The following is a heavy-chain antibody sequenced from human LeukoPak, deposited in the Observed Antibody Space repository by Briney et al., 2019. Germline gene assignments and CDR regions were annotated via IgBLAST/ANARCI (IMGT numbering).Heavy chain of an antibody. CDR1: GYTFTGYY. CDR2: INPNSGST. CDR3: ARDLRRTPSTAGY. D-gene: IGHD4-17*01. V-gene: IGHV1-2*02. Sequence: ASVKVSCKTSGYTFTGYYMHWVRQAPGQGLQGMGWINPNSGSTSYAQKFQGRGTMTSDMSKSTVYMELSSLRSEDTAVYYCARDLRRTPSTAGYWGQGTLVTVSS. J-gene: IGHJ4*02.